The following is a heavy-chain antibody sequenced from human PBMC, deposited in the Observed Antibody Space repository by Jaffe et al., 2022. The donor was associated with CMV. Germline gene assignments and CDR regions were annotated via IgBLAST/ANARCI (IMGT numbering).Heavy chain of an antibody. CDR1: GFTFSNAW. D-gene: IGHD3-3*01. CDR2: IKSKTDGGTT. V-gene: IGHV3-15*01. J-gene: IGHJ3*02. CDR3: TTDPSLTIFGVVIMSDAFDI. Sequence: EVQLVESGGGLVKPGGSLRLSCAASGFTFSNAWMSWVRQAPGKGLEWVGRIKSKTDGGTTDYAAPVKGRFTISRDDSKNTLYLQMNSLKTEDTAVYYCTTDPSLTIFGVVIMSDAFDIWGQGTMVTVSS.